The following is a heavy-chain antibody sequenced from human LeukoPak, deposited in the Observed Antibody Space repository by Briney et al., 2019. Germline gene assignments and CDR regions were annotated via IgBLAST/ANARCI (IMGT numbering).Heavy chain of an antibody. CDR2: IIPIFGTA. D-gene: IGHD2-8*01. V-gene: IGHV1-69*13. J-gene: IGHJ3*02. CDR3: ARGIVCTNGVCQVNDAFDI. Sequence: GASVKVSCKASGGTFSSYAISWVRQALGQGLEWMGGIIPIFGTANYAQKFQGRVTITADESTSTAYMELSSLRSEDTAVYYCARGIVCTNGVCQVNDAFDIWGQGTMVTVSS. CDR1: GGTFSSYA.